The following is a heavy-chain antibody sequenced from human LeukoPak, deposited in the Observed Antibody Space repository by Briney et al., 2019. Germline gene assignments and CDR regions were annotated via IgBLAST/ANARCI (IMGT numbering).Heavy chain of an antibody. Sequence: NPSETLSLTCTVSGGSISSSPYYWGWIRQPPGKGLEWIGNIYYSGSTYYNPSLKTRVTISVDTSKNQFSLKLTSVTAADTAVYYCARHASVDGNWPRPLDYWGQGSRVTVSS. D-gene: IGHD6-19*01. CDR3: ARHASVDGNWPRPLDY. CDR1: GGSISSSPYY. J-gene: IGHJ4*02. V-gene: IGHV4-39*01. CDR2: IYYSGST.